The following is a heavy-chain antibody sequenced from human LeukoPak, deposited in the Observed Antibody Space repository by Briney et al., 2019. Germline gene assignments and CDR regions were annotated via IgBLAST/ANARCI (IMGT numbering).Heavy chain of an antibody. CDR3: AKVDSSSWPYSDSAGPFDY. CDR2: ISYDGSNK. J-gene: IGHJ4*02. Sequence: GGSLRLSCAASGFTFSSYAMHWVRQAPGKGLEWVAVISYDGSNKYYADSVKGRFTISRDNSKNTLYLQMNSLRAEDTAVYYCAKVDSSSWPYSDSAGPFDYWGQGTLVTVSS. V-gene: IGHV3-30-3*01. D-gene: IGHD6-13*01. CDR1: GFTFSSYA.